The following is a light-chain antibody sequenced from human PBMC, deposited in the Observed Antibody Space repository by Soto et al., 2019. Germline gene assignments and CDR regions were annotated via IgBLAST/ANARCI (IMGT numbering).Light chain of an antibody. V-gene: IGKV3-15*01. CDR2: GAS. Sequence: ILTTQFPAPLSVSPGGRAPHSCRASQSISSILAWYQQKPGQAPRLLIYGASTRAAGIPARFSGSGSGTDFTLTISSLQSEDFAVYYCQQYNNWPRTFGQGTRLEIK. J-gene: IGKJ5*01. CDR1: QSISSI. CDR3: QQYNNWPRT.